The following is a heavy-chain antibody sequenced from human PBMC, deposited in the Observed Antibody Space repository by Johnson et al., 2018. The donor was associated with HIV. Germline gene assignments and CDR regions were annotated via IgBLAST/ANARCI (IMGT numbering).Heavy chain of an antibody. V-gene: IGHV3-11*04. CDR1: GFTVSTNY. J-gene: IGHJ3*02. D-gene: IGHD3-22*01. CDR3: ARLQSSGYWSFDAFDI. Sequence: QVQLVESGGGVVQPGGSLRLSCAVSGFTVSTNYLSWIRQAPGKGLEWVSYISSSGSTIYYADSVKGRFTISRDNAKNTLYLQMNSLRAEDTALYYCARLQSSGYWSFDAFDIWGEGTMVIVSS. CDR2: ISSSGSTI.